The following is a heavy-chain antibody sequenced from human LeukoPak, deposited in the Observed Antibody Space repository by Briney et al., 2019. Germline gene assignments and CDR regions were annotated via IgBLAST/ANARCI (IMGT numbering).Heavy chain of an antibody. Sequence: GGSLRLSCAASGFTFSSYWMSWVRRAPGKGLEWVANIKEDGSEGYYGDSVKGRFSISRDNAKNSLYLEMNSLRVEDAALYYCARVYRHLAIDNWGQGTRVTVSS. V-gene: IGHV3-7*01. CDR2: IKEDGSEG. J-gene: IGHJ4*02. CDR3: ARVYRHLAIDN. CDR1: GFTFSSYW. D-gene: IGHD3-16*02.